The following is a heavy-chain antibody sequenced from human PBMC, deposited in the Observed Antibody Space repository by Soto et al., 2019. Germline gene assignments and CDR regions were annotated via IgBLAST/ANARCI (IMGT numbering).Heavy chain of an antibody. CDR3: ARSAGGSYPQYDY. J-gene: IGHJ4*02. V-gene: IGHV3-30*04. CDR1: GFTFSSYA. Sequence: VQLLESGGGLIQRGGSLRLSCSPSGFTFSSYAMHWVRQAPGTGLEWVAIISYDGRDKNYPDSVKGRFTISRDNSKNTLYLQMNSLRAEDTAVYYCARSAGGSYPQYDYWGQGTLVTVSS. CDR2: ISYDGRDK. D-gene: IGHD1-26*01.